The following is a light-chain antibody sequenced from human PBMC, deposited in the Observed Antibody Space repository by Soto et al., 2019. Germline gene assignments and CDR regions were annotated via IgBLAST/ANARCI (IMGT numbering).Light chain of an antibody. CDR3: QQYNNCPLT. CDR1: QSVSSN. CDR2: GAS. J-gene: IGKJ4*01. V-gene: IGKV3-15*01. Sequence: EIVMTQSPATLSVSPGERATLSCRASQSVSSNLAWYQQKPGQAPRLLIYGASTRATGIPARFSGSGSGTEFTLTISSQQSEDFAVYYCQQYNNCPLTFGGGTKVEIK.